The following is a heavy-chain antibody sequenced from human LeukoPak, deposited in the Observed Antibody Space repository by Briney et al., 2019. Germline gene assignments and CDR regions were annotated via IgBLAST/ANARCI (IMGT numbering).Heavy chain of an antibody. CDR1: GYTFTSYY. Sequence: ASVKVSCKASGYTFTSYYMHWVRQAPGQGLEWMGIINPSGGSTSYAQKFQGRVTMTRDMSTSTVYMELSSLRSEDTAVYYCARVGQGSSWYQYPFQHWGQGTLVTVSS. V-gene: IGHV1-46*01. CDR2: INPSGGST. J-gene: IGHJ1*01. CDR3: ARVGQGSSWYQYPFQH. D-gene: IGHD6-13*01.